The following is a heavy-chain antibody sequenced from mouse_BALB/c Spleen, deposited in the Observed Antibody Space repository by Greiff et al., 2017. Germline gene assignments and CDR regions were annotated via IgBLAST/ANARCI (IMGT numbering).Heavy chain of an antibody. J-gene: IGHJ4*01. D-gene: IGHD1-1*01. CDR1: GYAFTSYN. CDR2: IDPYNGGT. Sequence: VHVKQSGPELVKPGASVKVSCKASGYAFTSYNMYWVKQSHGKSLEWIGYIDPYNGGTSYNQKFKGKATLTVGKSSSTAYMHLNSLTSEDSAVYYCARGVVAPRGAMDYWGQGTSVTVSS. V-gene: IGHV1S135*01. CDR3: ARGVVAPRGAMDY.